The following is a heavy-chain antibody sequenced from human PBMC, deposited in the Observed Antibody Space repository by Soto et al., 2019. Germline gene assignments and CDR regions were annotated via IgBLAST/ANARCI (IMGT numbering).Heavy chain of an antibody. J-gene: IGHJ6*02. CDR1: GFTFSNAW. V-gene: IGHV3-15*07. D-gene: IGHD3-10*01. CDR3: TTHPPVRGVAYYYYYGMDV. CDR2: IKSKTDGGTT. Sequence: GGSLRLSCAASGFTFSNAWMNWVRQAPGKGLEWVGRIKSKTDGGTTDYAAPVKGRFTISREDSKNTLYLQMNSLKTEDTAVYYCTTHPPVRGVAYYYYYGMDVWGQGTTVTVSS.